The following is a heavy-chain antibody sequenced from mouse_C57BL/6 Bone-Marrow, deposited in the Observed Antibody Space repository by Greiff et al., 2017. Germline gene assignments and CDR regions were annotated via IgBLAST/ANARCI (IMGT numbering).Heavy chain of an antibody. J-gene: IGHJ2*01. V-gene: IGHV5-4*03. D-gene: IGHD2-2*01. Sequence: EVMLVESGGGLVKPGGSLKLSCAASGFTFSSYAMSWVRQTPEKRLEWVATISDGGSYTYYPDNVKGRFTISRDNAKNNLYLQMSHLKSEDTAMYYCARGGGYEGYYFDYWGQGTTLTVSS. CDR3: ARGGGYEGYYFDY. CDR1: GFTFSSYA. CDR2: ISDGGSYT.